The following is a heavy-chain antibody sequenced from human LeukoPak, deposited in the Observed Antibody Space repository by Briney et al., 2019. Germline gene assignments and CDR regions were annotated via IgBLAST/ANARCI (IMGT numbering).Heavy chain of an antibody. CDR1: GYTFTIYA. CDR3: ARDGRELLSDY. J-gene: IGHJ4*02. D-gene: IGHD1-26*01. CDR2: INTNTGNP. V-gene: IGHV7-4-1*02. Sequence: ASVTVSCTASGYTFTIYAMNWVRQAPGQGLEWMGWINTNTGNPTYAQGFTGRFVFSLDTSVSTAYLQISSLKAEDTAVYYCARDGRELLSDYWGQGTLVTVSS.